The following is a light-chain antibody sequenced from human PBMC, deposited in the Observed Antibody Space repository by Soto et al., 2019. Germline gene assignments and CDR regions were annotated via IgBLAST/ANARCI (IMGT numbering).Light chain of an antibody. CDR2: EVS. J-gene: IGLJ3*02. Sequence: QSALTQSASVSGSPGQTITISCTGTSSDVGGYNYVSWYQQHPGKAPKLMISEVSHRPSGVSYRFSGSKSGNTASLTISGLQAEDEADYYCFAYTGSSTPGVFGGGTKLTVL. CDR1: SSDVGGYNY. CDR3: FAYTGSSTPGV. V-gene: IGLV2-14*01.